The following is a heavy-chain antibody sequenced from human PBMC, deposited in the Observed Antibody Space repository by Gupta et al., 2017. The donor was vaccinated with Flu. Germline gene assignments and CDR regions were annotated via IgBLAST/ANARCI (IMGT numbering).Heavy chain of an antibody. D-gene: IGHD6-13*01. Sequence: QLQLQESGPGLVKPSETLSLTCTVSGGSISSSRYYWGWLRKPPGKGLEWIGSIYYSGSTYYNPSLKSRVTISVDTSKNQFSLKLSSVTAADTAVYYCARHRSAGDSSSWAFDYWGQGTLVTVSS. CDR3: ARHRSAGDSSSWAFDY. CDR2: IYYSGST. CDR1: GGSISSSRYY. J-gene: IGHJ4*02. V-gene: IGHV4-39*01.